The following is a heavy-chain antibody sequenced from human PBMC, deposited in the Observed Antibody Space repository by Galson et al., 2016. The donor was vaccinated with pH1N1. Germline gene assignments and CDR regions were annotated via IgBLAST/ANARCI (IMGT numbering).Heavy chain of an antibody. CDR3: ARRYFDL. J-gene: IGHJ2*01. CDR2: INPAGSDI. Sequence: SLRLSCAASGFTFGNYWTNWVRQAPGKGLEWVATINPAGSDIYYVDCVKGRFTVSRDNVKNSLYLQMNSLRAEDTAVYYCARRYFDLWGRGTLVTVSS. V-gene: IGHV3-7*01. CDR1: GFTFGNYW.